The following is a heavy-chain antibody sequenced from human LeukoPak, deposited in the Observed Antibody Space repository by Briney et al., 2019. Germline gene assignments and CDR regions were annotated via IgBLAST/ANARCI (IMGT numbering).Heavy chain of an antibody. CDR1: GFPFSRYT. V-gene: IGHV3-30-3*01. Sequence: SGGSLRLSCAASGFPFSRYTMHWVRQAPGKGLEWVAVISYDGSNKYYADSVKGRFTISRGNSKNTLYLQMNSLRAADTAVYYCARDRNSGSLGYGMDVWGQGTTVTVFS. CDR2: ISYDGSNK. CDR3: ARDRNSGSLGYGMDV. D-gene: IGHD1-26*01. J-gene: IGHJ6*02.